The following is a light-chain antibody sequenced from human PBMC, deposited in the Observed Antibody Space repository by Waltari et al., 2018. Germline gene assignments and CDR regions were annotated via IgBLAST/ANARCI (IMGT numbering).Light chain of an antibody. Sequence: DIQMTQPTPTLPASIGDRVTISCRASQSISTWLAWYQQRPGKAPNLLIYKASALESGVPSRFSGSGSATDFTLTISSLQPDDFATYYCQQYNSFPWTFGQGTKVEIK. V-gene: IGKV1-5*03. J-gene: IGKJ1*01. CDR3: QQYNSFPWT. CDR1: QSISTW. CDR2: KAS.